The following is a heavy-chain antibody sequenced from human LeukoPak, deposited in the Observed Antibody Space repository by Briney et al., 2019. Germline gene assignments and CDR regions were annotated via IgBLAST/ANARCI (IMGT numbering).Heavy chain of an antibody. Sequence: PSETLSLTCAVYGGSLSGYYWSWIRQPPGKGLEWIGEINQSGNTNYNPSLKSRLTISVDTSKNQFSLNLSSVTAADTAVYYCAREGIVVVPAANWFDPWGQGTLVTVSS. J-gene: IGHJ5*02. CDR3: AREGIVVVPAANWFDP. CDR1: GGSLSGYY. D-gene: IGHD2-2*01. V-gene: IGHV4-34*01. CDR2: INQSGNT.